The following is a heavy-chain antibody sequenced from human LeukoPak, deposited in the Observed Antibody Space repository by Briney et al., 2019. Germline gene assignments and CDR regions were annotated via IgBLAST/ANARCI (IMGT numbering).Heavy chain of an antibody. CDR2: IWYDGSNK. CDR3: ARELNSGSYSRFDY. J-gene: IGHJ4*02. CDR1: GFTFSSYG. Sequence: GRSLRLSCAASGFTFSSYGMHWVRQAPGKGLEWVAVIWYDGSNKYYADSVKGRFTISRDNSKNTLYLQMNSLRAEDTAVYYCARELNSGSYSRFDYWGQGTLVTVSS. D-gene: IGHD1-26*01. V-gene: IGHV3-33*01.